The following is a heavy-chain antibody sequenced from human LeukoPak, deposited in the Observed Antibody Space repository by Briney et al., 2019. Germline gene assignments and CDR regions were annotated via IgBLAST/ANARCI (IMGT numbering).Heavy chain of an antibody. Sequence: ASVKVSCKASGYTFTSYDLNWVRQATGQGLEWMGWMNPNIGNTAYAQKFQGRVTISRDTSLDTAYMELSSLRSDDTAVYYCARDQRYCSGGSCYPDWFDPWGQGTLVTVSS. CDR2: MNPNIGNT. V-gene: IGHV1-8*01. D-gene: IGHD2-15*01. CDR3: ARDQRYCSGGSCYPDWFDP. J-gene: IGHJ5*02. CDR1: GYTFTSYD.